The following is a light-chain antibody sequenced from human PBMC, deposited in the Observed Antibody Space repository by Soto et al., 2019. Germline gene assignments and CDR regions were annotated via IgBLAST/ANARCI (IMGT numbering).Light chain of an antibody. J-gene: IGKJ3*01. CDR3: QQYNNWPPLT. Sequence: EIVMTQSPATLSVSPGERATLSCRASQSVSINLAWYQQKPGQAPRLLIYGASTRATGIPARFSGSGSGTVFTLTISSLQSEDFAVYYCQQYNNWPPLTFGPGTKVDIK. V-gene: IGKV3-15*01. CDR1: QSVSIN. CDR2: GAS.